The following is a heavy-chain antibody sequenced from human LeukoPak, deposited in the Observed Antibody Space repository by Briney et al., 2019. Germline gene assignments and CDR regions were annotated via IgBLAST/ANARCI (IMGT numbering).Heavy chain of an antibody. J-gene: IGHJ3*02. Sequence: SETLSLTCTVSGGSISSYYWSWIRQPPGKGLEWIGYIYYSGSTNYNPSLKSRVTISVDTSKNQFSLKLSSVTAADTAVYYCASSWGARGAFDIWGQGTMVTVSS. CDR2: IYYSGST. V-gene: IGHV4-59*01. CDR3: ASSWGARGAFDI. D-gene: IGHD3-16*01. CDR1: GGSISSYY.